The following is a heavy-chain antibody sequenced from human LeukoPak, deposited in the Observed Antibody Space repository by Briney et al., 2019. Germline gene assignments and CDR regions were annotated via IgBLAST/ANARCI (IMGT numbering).Heavy chain of an antibody. CDR3: ARALPSYYYDSSGLFDY. J-gene: IGHJ4*02. CDR2: IYHSGST. V-gene: IGHV4-30-2*01. CDR1: GGSISSGGYS. Sequence: PSQTLSLTCAVSGGSISSGGYSWSWIRQPPGKGLEWIGYIYHSGSTYYNPSLKSRVTISVDRSKNQFSLKLSSVTAADTAVYYCARALPSYYYDSSGLFDYWGQGTLVTVSS. D-gene: IGHD3-22*01.